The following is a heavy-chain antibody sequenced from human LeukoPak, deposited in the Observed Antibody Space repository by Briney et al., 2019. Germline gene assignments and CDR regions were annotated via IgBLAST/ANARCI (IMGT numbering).Heavy chain of an antibody. CDR3: ARASTVTTEISWFDP. CDR1: GGSFSGYY. D-gene: IGHD4-17*01. V-gene: IGHV4-34*01. J-gene: IGHJ5*02. Sequence: SETLSLTCAVYGGSFSGYYWSWIRQPPGKGLEWIGEINHSGSTNYNPSLKSRVTISVDRSKNQFSLKLSSVTAADTAVYYCARASTVTTEISWFDPWGQGTLVTVSS. CDR2: INHSGST.